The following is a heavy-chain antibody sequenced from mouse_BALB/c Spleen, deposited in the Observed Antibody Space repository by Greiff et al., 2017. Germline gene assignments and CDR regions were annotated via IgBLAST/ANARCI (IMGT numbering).Heavy chain of an antibody. V-gene: IGHV3-2*02. J-gene: IGHJ2*01. CDR3: ARDCFDY. CDR1: GYSITSDYA. CDR2: ISYSGST. Sequence: VQLKESGPGLVKPSQSLSLTCTVTGYSITSDYAWNWIRQFPGNKLEWMGYISYSGSTSYNPSLKSRISITRDTSKNQFFLQLNSVTTEDTATYYCARDCFDYWGQGTTLTVSS.